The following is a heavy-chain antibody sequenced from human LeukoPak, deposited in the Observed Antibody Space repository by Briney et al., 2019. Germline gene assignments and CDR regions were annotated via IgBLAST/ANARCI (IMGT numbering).Heavy chain of an antibody. D-gene: IGHD3-16*01. J-gene: IGHJ4*02. Sequence: SGGSLRLSCAASGFTFSSYSMNWVRQAPGKGLEWVSYISSSSSTIYYADSVKGRFTISRDNAKNSLYLQMNSLRAEDTAVYYCAREYVWGSYGMIDYWGQGTLVTVSS. CDR3: AREYVWGSYGMIDY. CDR1: GFTFSSYS. V-gene: IGHV3-48*01. CDR2: ISSSSSTI.